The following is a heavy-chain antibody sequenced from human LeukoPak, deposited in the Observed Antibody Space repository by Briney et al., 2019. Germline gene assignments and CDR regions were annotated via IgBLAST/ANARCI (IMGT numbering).Heavy chain of an antibody. Sequence: ASETLSLTCTVSGVSLRSYYWTWLRQPPGKGLEGIGYIYYTGSTNHNPSIKSRVTISVDTSKNQLALRLNSVTDADTAVYFCATHTSGWSDVFYSWGQGTLVTVSA. CDR2: IYYTGST. V-gene: IGHV4-59*01. D-gene: IGHD6-19*01. CDR3: ATHTSGWSDVFYS. J-gene: IGHJ4*02. CDR1: GVSLRSYY.